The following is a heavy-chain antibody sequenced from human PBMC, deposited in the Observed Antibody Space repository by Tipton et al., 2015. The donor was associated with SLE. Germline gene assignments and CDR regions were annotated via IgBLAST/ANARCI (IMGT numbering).Heavy chain of an antibody. V-gene: IGHV4-39*01. CDR1: GGSISSYY. CDR2: IYYSGST. J-gene: IGHJ4*02. CDR3: ARRVVVPTAPFDY. Sequence: GLVKPSETLSLTCTVSGGSISSYYWGWIRQPPGKGLEWIGSIYYSGSTYYNPSLKSRVTISVDTSKNQFSLKLSSVTAADTAVYYCARRVVVPTAPFDYWGQGTLVTVSS. D-gene: IGHD2-2*01.